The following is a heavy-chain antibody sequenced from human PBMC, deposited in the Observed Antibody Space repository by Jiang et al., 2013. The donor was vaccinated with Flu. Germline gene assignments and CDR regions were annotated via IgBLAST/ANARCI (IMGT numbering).Heavy chain of an antibody. CDR3: AREDGSGSYYNRAIDY. CDR2: IHHSGNT. V-gene: IGHV4-34*01. D-gene: IGHD3-10*01. Sequence: LLKPSETLSLTCAVYGGSFSDYYWNWIRQTPGKGLEWIGEIHHSGNTNYNPSLKSRVIMSVDTSKNQFSLKLSSVTAADTAVYYCAREDGSGSYYNRAIDYWGQGTLVTVSS. CDR1: GGSFSDYY. J-gene: IGHJ4*02.